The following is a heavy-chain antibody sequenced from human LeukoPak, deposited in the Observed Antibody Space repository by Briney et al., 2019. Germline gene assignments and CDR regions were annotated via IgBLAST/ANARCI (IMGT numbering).Heavy chain of an antibody. CDR2: IIPIFGTA. CDR3: ARGAEGGIAAPTIDY. Sequence: SVKVSCKASGGTFSSYAISWVRQAPGQGLEWMGGIIPIFGTANYAQKFQGRVTITADESTSTAYMELSSLRSEDTAVYYCARGAEGGIAAPTIDYWGQGTLVTVSS. J-gene: IGHJ4*02. D-gene: IGHD6-13*01. CDR1: GGTFSSYA. V-gene: IGHV1-69*13.